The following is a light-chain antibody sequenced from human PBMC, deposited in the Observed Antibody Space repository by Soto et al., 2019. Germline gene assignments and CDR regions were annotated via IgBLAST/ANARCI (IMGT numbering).Light chain of an antibody. CDR2: EVT. CDR1: SSDIGEYNY. V-gene: IGLV2-14*01. Sequence: QSALTQPASVSGSPGQSITISCTGTSSDIGEYNYVSWYQQDTGTAPKLIIYEVTKRPSGISTRFSGSKSGNTASLTISGLQADDEADYYCSSSTVSSTLVFGGGTKLTVL. CDR3: SSSTVSSTLV. J-gene: IGLJ2*01.